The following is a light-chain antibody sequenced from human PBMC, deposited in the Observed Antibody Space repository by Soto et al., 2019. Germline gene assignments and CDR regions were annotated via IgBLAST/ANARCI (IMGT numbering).Light chain of an antibody. Sequence: EIVLTQSPATLSLSPGERATLSCRASQSVSSYFAWYQQKPGQAPRLLIYDASNRDTGIPARFSGSGSGTDFTLTISSLQPEDFAIYYCQQSYITPSTFGQGTRLDIK. CDR3: QQSYITPST. CDR1: QSVSSY. V-gene: IGKV3-11*01. J-gene: IGKJ5*01. CDR2: DAS.